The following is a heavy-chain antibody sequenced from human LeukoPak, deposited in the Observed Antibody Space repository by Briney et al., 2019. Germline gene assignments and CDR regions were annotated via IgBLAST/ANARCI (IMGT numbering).Heavy chain of an antibody. D-gene: IGHD3-22*01. Sequence: ASVKVSCKASGYTFTSYGISWVRQAPGQGLEWMGWISAYNGNTNYAQKLQGRVTMTTDTSTSTAYMELRSLRSDDTAVYYCAREMITTYYYDSSGYPRFKNFDYWGQGTLVTVSS. V-gene: IGHV1-18*01. CDR3: AREMITTYYYDSSGYPRFKNFDY. CDR1: GYTFTSYG. J-gene: IGHJ4*02. CDR2: ISAYNGNT.